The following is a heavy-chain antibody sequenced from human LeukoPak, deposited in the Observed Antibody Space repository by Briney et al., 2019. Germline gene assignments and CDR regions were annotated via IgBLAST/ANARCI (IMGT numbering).Heavy chain of an antibody. CDR3: ARGRRRFLEWYPRVSWFDP. D-gene: IGHD3-3*01. CDR1: GGSISSYY. CDR2: IYYSGST. V-gene: IGHV4-59*12. Sequence: SEALSLTCTVSGGSISSYYWSWIRQPPGKGLEWIGYIYYSGSTNYNPSLKSRVTISVDTSKNQFSLKLSSVTAADTAVYYCARGRRRFLEWYPRVSWFDPWGQGTLVTVSS. J-gene: IGHJ5*02.